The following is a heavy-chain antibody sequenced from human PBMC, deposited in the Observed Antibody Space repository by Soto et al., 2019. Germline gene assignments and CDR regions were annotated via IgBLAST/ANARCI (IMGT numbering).Heavy chain of an antibody. CDR2: ISWNSGSI. CDR1: GFTFDDYA. D-gene: IGHD2-2*01. CDR3: AKGGQLLTEGGGY. V-gene: IGHV3-9*01. Sequence: EVQLVESGGGLVQPGRSLRLSCAASGFTFDDYAMHWVRQAPGKRLEWVSGISWNSGSIGYADSVKGRFTISRDNAKNSLYLQMNSLRAEDTAWYYCAKGGQLLTEGGGYWGQGTLVTVSS. J-gene: IGHJ4*02.